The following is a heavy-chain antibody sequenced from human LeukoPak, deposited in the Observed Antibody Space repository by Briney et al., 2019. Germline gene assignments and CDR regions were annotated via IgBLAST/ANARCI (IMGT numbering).Heavy chain of an antibody. J-gene: IGHJ6*03. D-gene: IGHD3-10*01. V-gene: IGHV4-38-2*02. CDR1: GYSISSGYY. Sequence: PSETLSLTCTVSGYSISSGYYWGWIRQPPGKGLEWIGSIYHSGSTYYNPSLKSRVTISVDTSKNQFSLKLSSVTAADTAVYYCARDKGTITMVRGVIITPTSDYYYMDVWGKGTTVTISS. CDR2: IYHSGST. CDR3: ARDKGTITMVRGVIITPTSDYYYMDV.